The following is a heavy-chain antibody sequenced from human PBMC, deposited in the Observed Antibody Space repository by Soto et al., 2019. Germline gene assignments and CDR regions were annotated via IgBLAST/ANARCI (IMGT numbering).Heavy chain of an antibody. Sequence: APGLLNPSGTLSLTAVASVDSFAGNVWWGGVPQPPGKGLEWIGEVYHNGLTDYNPSLRGRATMSADMSKNQFSLRVTSVTDADTAIYYCARDAALPGEADRFDYWGQGALVTVSS. J-gene: IGHJ4*02. CDR2: VYHNGLT. CDR1: VDSFAGNVW. D-gene: IGHD2-15*01. CDR3: ARDAALPGEADRFDY. V-gene: IGHV4-4*02.